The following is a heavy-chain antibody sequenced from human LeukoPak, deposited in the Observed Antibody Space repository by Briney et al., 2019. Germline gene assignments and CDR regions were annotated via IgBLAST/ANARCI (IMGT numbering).Heavy chain of an antibody. CDR2: MNPNSGST. Sequence: GASVKVSCKASGYTFTSYDINWARQATGQGLEWMGWMNPNSGSTDYAQKFQGRVTMTRDMSTSTVYMELSSLRSEDTAVYYCARDPGGGATTYFDYWGQGTLVTVSS. J-gene: IGHJ4*02. V-gene: IGHV1-8*01. D-gene: IGHD1-26*01. CDR1: GYTFTSYD. CDR3: ARDPGGGATTYFDY.